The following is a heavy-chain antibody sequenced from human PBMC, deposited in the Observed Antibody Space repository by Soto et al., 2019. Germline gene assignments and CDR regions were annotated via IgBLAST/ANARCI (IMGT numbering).Heavy chain of an antibody. CDR2: IYYSGST. D-gene: IGHD3-3*01. V-gene: IGHV4-30-4*01. CDR1: GGSISSGDYY. CDR3: ARSITIFGVLSYGMDV. Sequence: SETLSLTCTVSGGSISSGDYYWSWIRQTPGKGREWIGYIYYSGSTYYNPSLKSRVTISVDTSKNQFSLKLSSVTAADTAVYYCARSITIFGVLSYGMDVWGQGTTVTVSS. J-gene: IGHJ6*02.